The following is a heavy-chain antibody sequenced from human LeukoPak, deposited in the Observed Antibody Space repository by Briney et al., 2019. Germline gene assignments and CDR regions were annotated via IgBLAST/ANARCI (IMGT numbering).Heavy chain of an antibody. J-gene: IGHJ4*02. CDR3: ARDLVYGDYEEYYFDY. CDR1: GFTFSSYS. CDR2: ISSSSSYI. Sequence: PGGSLRLSCIASGFTFSSYSMNWVRQAPGKGLEWVSSISSSSSYIYYADSVKGRFTISRDNAKNSLYLQMNSLRAEDTAVYYCARDLVYGDYEEYYFDYWGQGTLVTVSS. D-gene: IGHD4-17*01. V-gene: IGHV3-21*01.